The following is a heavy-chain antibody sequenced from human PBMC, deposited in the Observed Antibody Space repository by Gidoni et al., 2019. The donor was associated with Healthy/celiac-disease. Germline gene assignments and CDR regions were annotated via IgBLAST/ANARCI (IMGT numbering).Heavy chain of an antibody. Sequence: QVQLVESGGGVVQPGRSLRLSCAAAGSTFSSYAMHWVRQAPGKGLEWVAIISYDGSNKYYADSVKGRFTISRDNSKNTLYLQMNSLRAEDTAVYYCARDQSYSGPNYYDSSGYYGLDYWGQGTLVTVSS. CDR2: ISYDGSNK. J-gene: IGHJ4*02. CDR3: ARDQSYSGPNYYDSSGYYGLDY. CDR1: GSTFSSYA. V-gene: IGHV3-30-3*01. D-gene: IGHD3-22*01.